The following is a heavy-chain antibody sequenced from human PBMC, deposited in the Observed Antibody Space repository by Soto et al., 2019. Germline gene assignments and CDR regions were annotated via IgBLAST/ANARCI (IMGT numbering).Heavy chain of an antibody. CDR1: GYTFTAYY. V-gene: IGHV1-2*02. CDR3: AKQVRELARHFDY. J-gene: IGHJ4*02. D-gene: IGHD1-26*01. Sequence: ASVKVSCKASGYTFTAYYIHWVRQAPGQGLEWMGWVNPNTGDTKYAPKFQGTVTMTRDTSISTAYMELKRLRSDDTALYYCAKQVRELARHFDYWGQGTLVTVSS. CDR2: VNPNTGDT.